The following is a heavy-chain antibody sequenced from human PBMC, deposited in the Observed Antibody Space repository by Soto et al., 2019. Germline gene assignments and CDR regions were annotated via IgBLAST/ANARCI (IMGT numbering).Heavy chain of an antibody. D-gene: IGHD3-3*01. CDR3: ARGGGTILAPLP. J-gene: IGHJ5*02. Sequence: GASVKVSCKAFGYTLTGYFMHWVRQAPGQGLEWLGWINPNSGATKYAQKFQGRVTLTRDTSINTAYMEMSMLRSDDTAVYYCARGGGTILAPLPWGQGTLVTAPQ. CDR1: GYTLTGYF. CDR2: INPNSGAT. V-gene: IGHV1-2*02.